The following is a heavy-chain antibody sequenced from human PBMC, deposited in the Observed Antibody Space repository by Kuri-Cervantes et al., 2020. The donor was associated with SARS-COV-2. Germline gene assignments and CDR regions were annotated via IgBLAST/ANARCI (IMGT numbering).Heavy chain of an antibody. CDR3: ARAYSSSWRTYDAFDI. CDR1: GFTFSSYA. Sequence: GGSLRLSCAASGFTFSSYAMSWVRQAPGKGLEWVSAISGSGGSTYYADSVKGRFAISRDNSKNTLYLQMNSLRAEDTAVYYCARAYSSSWRTYDAFDIWGQGTMVTVSS. CDR2: ISGSGGST. D-gene: IGHD6-13*01. V-gene: IGHV3-23*01. J-gene: IGHJ3*02.